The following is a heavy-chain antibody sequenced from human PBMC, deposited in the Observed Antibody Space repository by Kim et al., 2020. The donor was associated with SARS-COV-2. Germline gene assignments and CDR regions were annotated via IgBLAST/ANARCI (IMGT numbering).Heavy chain of an antibody. CDR2: ISSSSSYI. J-gene: IGHJ5*02. V-gene: IGHV3-21*01. CDR3: ASLSPVVPAANVGDWFDP. CDR1: GFTFSSYS. D-gene: IGHD2-2*01. Sequence: GGSLRLSCAASGFTFSSYSMNWVRQAPGKGLEWVSSISSSSSYIYYADSVKGRFTISRDNAKNSLYLQMNSLRAEDTAVYYCASLSPVVPAANVGDWFDPWGQGTLVTVSS.